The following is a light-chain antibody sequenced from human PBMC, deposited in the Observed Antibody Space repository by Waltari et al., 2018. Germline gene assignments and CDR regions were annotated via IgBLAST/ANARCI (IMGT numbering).Light chain of an antibody. V-gene: IGLV2-8*01. CDR2: EVN. J-gene: IGLJ2*01. CDR1: SSDVRGYNS. CDR3: RSYAGSNNFL. Sequence: QSALTQPPSASGSPGQSVTVSCAGNSSDVRGYNSVSWYQQKPGEAPSLLIYEVNKRPSGVPDRFSGSKSGNTASLTVSGLQAEDEADYYCRSYAGSNNFLFGGGTRLTVL.